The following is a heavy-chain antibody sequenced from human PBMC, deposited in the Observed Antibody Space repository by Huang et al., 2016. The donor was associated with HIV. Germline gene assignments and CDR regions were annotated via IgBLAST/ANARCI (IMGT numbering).Heavy chain of an antibody. CDR1: GFKFSNYW. Sequence: EEHLVESGGGLVQPGGSLRLSCEASGFKFSNYWMEWVRQAPGKGLRWVSRIKIAGRTTDYADSVKGRCTISRDNAKNTRYLQMSSLTAEDTAIYYCARAGGFEIWGQGTVVTVSS. J-gene: IGHJ3*02. CDR2: IKIAGRTT. V-gene: IGHV3-74*01. CDR3: ARAGGFEI. D-gene: IGHD2-15*01.